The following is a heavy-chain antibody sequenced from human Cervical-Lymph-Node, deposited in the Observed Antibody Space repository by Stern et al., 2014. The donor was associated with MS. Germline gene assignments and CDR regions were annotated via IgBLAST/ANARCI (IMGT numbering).Heavy chain of an antibody. CDR1: GYTLTIFY. V-gene: IGHV1-46*01. D-gene: IGHD3-10*01. CDR2: NSPRGITT. J-gene: IGHJ6*02. Sequence: QVQLVQSGAEVKKPGASVKVSCKASGYTLTIFYVHWVRQAPGQGLEWMGINSPRGITTAYAQKFQGRVTMTRDTSTSTVYMELSSLRSEDTAVYYCASGGEVDGEDVWGQGTTVTVFS. CDR3: ASGGEVDGEDV.